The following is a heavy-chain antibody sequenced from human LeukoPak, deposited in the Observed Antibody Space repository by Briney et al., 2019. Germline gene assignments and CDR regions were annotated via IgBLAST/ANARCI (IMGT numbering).Heavy chain of an antibody. J-gene: IGHJ4*02. CDR3: AKDDVLLYYYDSSGYYY. D-gene: IGHD3-22*01. V-gene: IGHV3-23*01. CDR2: ISGSGGST. Sequence: PGGSLRLSCAASGFTFSSYAMSWVRQAPGKGLEWVSAISGSGGSTYYADSVKGRFTISRDNSKNTLYLQMNRLRAEDTAVYYCAKDDVLLYYYDSSGYYYWGQGTLVTVSS. CDR1: GFTFSSYA.